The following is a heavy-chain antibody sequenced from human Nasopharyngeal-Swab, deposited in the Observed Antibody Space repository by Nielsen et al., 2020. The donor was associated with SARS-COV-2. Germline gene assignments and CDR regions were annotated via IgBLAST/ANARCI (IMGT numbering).Heavy chain of an antibody. CDR3: ARQDVSGSYRFMVY. CDR1: GGSIGTYY. CDR2: IYYTGST. J-gene: IGHJ4*02. D-gene: IGHD3-16*02. Sequence: SETLSLTCTVSGGSIGTYYGSWSRQPPGKGLEWIGYIYYTGSTMYNPSLKGRVTLSVDTSENQFSLRLTSVTAADSALYYCARQDVSGSYRFMVYWGQGTLVTVSS. V-gene: IGHV4-59*08.